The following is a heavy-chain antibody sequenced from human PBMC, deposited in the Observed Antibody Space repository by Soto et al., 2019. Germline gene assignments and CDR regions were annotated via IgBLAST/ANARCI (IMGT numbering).Heavy chain of an antibody. V-gene: IGHV4-59*08. CDR3: ARLTPDIVATMPWFDP. Sequence: SETLSLTCTVSGDSISSYYWSWIRQPPGKGLEWIGYIYYSGSTNYNPSLKSRVTISVDTSKNQFSLKLSSVTAADTAVYYCARLTPDIVATMPWFDPWGQGTLVTVSS. D-gene: IGHD5-12*01. J-gene: IGHJ5*02. CDR1: GDSISSYY. CDR2: IYYSGST.